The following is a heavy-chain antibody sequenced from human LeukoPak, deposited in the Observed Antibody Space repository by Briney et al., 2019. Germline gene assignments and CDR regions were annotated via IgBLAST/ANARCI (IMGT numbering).Heavy chain of an antibody. D-gene: IGHD6-19*01. J-gene: IGHJ6*03. CDR3: AKDRSGWTFTYYYYYMDV. Sequence: GGSLRLSCAASGFTFSSYGMSWVRQAPGKGLEWVSAISGSGGSTYYADSVKGRFTISRDNSKNTLYLQMNSLRAEDTAVYYCAKDRSGWTFTYYYYYMDVWGKGTTVTISS. V-gene: IGHV3-23*01. CDR1: GFTFSSYG. CDR2: ISGSGGST.